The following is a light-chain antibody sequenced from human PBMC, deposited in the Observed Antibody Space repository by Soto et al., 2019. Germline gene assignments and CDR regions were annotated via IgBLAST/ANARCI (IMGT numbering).Light chain of an antibody. CDR2: DAS. CDR1: QSVSSY. Sequence: EIVSTQSPGTMSLSTGERATXSCRASQSVSSYLAWYQQKPGQAPTLLIYDASNRATGIPARFSGSRSGTDFTLTISSLEPEDFAVYYCQQRSNWPPISFGQGARVEIK. V-gene: IGKV3-11*01. J-gene: IGKJ5*01. CDR3: QQRSNWPPIS.